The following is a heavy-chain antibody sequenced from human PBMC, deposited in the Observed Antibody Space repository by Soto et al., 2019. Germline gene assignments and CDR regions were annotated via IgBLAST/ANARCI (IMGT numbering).Heavy chain of an antibody. CDR2: IYPGDSDT. CDR1: GYSFSNYW. V-gene: IGHV5-51*01. D-gene: IGHD1-1*01. J-gene: IGHJ4*02. Sequence: PGESLKISCKGSGYSFSNYWIGWVRQMPGKGLEWMGIIYPGDSDTRYSPSFQGQVTISADKSISTASLQWSSLKASDTAIYYGARVQDPYHSFDDWGQGPLVTVSS. CDR3: ARVQDPYHSFDD.